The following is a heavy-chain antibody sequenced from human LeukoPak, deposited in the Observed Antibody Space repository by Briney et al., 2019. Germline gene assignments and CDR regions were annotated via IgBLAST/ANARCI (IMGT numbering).Heavy chain of an antibody. D-gene: IGHD2-2*01. CDR3: AKDCSSTSCFWGY. V-gene: IGHV3-30*02. CDR2: IRYDGSNK. Sequence: PGGSLRLSCAASGFTFSSYGMHWVRQAPGKGLEWVAFIRYDGSNKYYADSVKGRFTISRDNSKNTLYLQMNSLRAEDTAVYYCAKDCSSTSCFWGYWGQGTLVTVSS. J-gene: IGHJ4*02. CDR1: GFTFSSYG.